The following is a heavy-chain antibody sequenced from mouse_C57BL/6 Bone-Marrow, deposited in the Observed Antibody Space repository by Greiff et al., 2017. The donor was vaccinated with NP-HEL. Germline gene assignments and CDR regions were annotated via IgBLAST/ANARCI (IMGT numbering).Heavy chain of an antibody. J-gene: IGHJ1*03. Sequence: VQLQQSGAELVRPGASVTLSCKASGYTFTDYEMHWVKQTPVHGLEWIGAIDPETGGTAYNQKFKGKAILTADKSSSTAYMELRSLTSEDSAVYYCTTVVDWYFDVWGTGTTVTVSS. CDR2: IDPETGGT. D-gene: IGHD1-1*01. V-gene: IGHV1-15*01. CDR3: TTVVDWYFDV. CDR1: GYTFTDYE.